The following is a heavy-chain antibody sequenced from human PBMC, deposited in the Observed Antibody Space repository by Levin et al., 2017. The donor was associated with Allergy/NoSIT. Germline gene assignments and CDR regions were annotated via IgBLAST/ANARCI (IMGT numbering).Heavy chain of an antibody. CDR1: GFTFSGYG. CDR2: ISYDGSNK. J-gene: IGHJ6*02. CDR3: AKDKGYCSNGICYGYGDGMDV. V-gene: IGHV3-30*18. Sequence: GESLKISCAASGFTFSGYGMHWVRQAPGKGLEWVATISYDGSNKYYTDSMEGRFTISRDNSTNTLYLQMNSLRAEDTAVYYCAKDKGYCSNGICYGYGDGMDVWGQGTTVSVS. D-gene: IGHD2-8*01.